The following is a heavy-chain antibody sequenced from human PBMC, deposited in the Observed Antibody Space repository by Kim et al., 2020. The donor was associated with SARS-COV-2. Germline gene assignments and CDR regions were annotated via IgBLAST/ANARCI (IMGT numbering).Heavy chain of an antibody. D-gene: IGHD4-17*01. CDR2: IRPDTGET. CDR3: AREDGTFDI. CDR1: RFNFSSYW. V-gene: IGHV3-7*03. J-gene: IGHJ3*02. Sequence: GGSLRLSCAASRFNFSSYWMNWVRQAPGKGLEWVGNIRPDTGETYYADSVKGRFSISRDNAKNSLYLQMHSLRAEDTAVYYCAREDGTFDIWGQGTMVT.